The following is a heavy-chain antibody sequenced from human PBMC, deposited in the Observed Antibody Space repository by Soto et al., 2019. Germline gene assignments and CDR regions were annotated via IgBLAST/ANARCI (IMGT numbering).Heavy chain of an antibody. Sequence: PSETLSLTCTVSGGSISSYYWSWIRQPAGKGLEWIGRIYTSESTNYNPSLMSRVTMSVDTSKNQFSLKLVSVTAADTAVYYCASDRYSSSAGANYYYGMDVWGQGTTVTVCS. CDR2: IYTSEST. CDR1: GGSISSYY. CDR3: ASDRYSSSAGANYYYGMDV. D-gene: IGHD6-6*01. J-gene: IGHJ6*02. V-gene: IGHV4-4*07.